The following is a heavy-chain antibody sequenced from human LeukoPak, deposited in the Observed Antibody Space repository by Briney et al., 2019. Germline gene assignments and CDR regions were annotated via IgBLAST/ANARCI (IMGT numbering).Heavy chain of an antibody. Sequence: PGGSLRLSCAASGFTFNIYAMSWVRQAPGKGLEWVSSISSKGDYTFYAGSVRGRFTISRGYSKNTLRLQMNSLRVEDTAIYYCAKGPQVGSGYHPDYWGQGTLVTVSS. CDR3: AKGPQVGSGYHPDY. J-gene: IGHJ4*02. V-gene: IGHV3-23*01. CDR2: ISSKGDYT. D-gene: IGHD3-22*01. CDR1: GFTFNIYA.